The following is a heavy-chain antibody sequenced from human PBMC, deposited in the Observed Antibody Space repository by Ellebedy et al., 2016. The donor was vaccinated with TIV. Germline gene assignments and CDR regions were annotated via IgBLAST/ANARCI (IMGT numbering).Heavy chain of an antibody. CDR1: GFTFSSYA. V-gene: IGHV3-23*01. J-gene: IGHJ4*02. CDR3: ARNYGDYAQFDY. CDR2: ISGSGGST. Sequence: GESLKISCAASGFTFSSYAMSWVRQAPGKGLEWVSAISGSGGSTYYADSVKGRFTISRDNAKNSLYLQMNSLRAEDTAVYYCARNYGDYAQFDYWGQGTLVTVSS. D-gene: IGHD4-17*01.